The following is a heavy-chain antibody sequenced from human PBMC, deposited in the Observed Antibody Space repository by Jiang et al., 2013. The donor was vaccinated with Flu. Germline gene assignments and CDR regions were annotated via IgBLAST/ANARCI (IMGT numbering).Heavy chain of an antibody. CDR3: ASSIVVVTASAFDI. Sequence: SGAEVKKPGSSVKVSCKASGGTFSSYAISWVRQAPGQGLEWMGGIIPIFGTANYAQKFQGRVTITADKSTSTAYMELSSLRSEDTAVYYCASSIVVVTASAFDIWGQGTMVTVSS. J-gene: IGHJ3*02. CDR2: IIPIFGTA. D-gene: IGHD2-21*02. CDR1: GGTFSSYA. V-gene: IGHV1-69*06.